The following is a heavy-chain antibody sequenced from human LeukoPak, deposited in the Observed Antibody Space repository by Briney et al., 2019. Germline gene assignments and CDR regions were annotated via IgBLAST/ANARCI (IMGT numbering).Heavy chain of an antibody. D-gene: IGHD3-22*01. CDR1: GFTFSSHG. CDR2: IWYDGSEK. Sequence: PGGSLRLSCVASGFTFSSHGMHWVRQAPGKGLEWVSIIWYDGSEKYYADSVKGRFTISRDNSKNTVYLQMNSLRAEDTAVYYCARDGGYHSSGPFDYWGQGTLVTVS. CDR3: ARDGGYHSSGPFDY. V-gene: IGHV3-33*01. J-gene: IGHJ4*02.